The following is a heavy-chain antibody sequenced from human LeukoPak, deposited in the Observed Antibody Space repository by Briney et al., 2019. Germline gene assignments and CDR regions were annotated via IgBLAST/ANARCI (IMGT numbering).Heavy chain of an antibody. V-gene: IGHV3-23*01. CDR2: ISGSGGRT. J-gene: IGHJ3*02. Sequence: ETLSLTCTVSGGSISNYYWNWIRQPPGKGLEWVSSISGSGGRTYYADSVKGRFTISRDNSKNTLYLQMKSLRAEDTAVYYCAKPARTDAFDIWGQGTMVTVSS. CDR1: GGSISNYY. D-gene: IGHD1-14*01. CDR3: AKPARTDAFDI.